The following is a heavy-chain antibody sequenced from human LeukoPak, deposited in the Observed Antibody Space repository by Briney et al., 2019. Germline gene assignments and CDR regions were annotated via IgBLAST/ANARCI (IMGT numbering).Heavy chain of an antibody. Sequence: PSETLSLTCVVSGGSLSTHHWSWIRQSPGRGLEWIGYISDSGSTNYNPSLKSRVTISVDTSKNQFSLMLSSVTAADTAVYYCARTMSSSHTVYGMDVWGQGTTVTVSS. J-gene: IGHJ6*02. D-gene: IGHD2-2*02. CDR3: ARTMSSSHTVYGMDV. CDR2: ISDSGST. V-gene: IGHV4-59*11. CDR1: GGSLSTHH.